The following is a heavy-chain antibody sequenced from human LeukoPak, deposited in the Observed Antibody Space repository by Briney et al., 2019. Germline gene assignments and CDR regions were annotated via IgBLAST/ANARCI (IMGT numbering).Heavy chain of an antibody. CDR3: AKGYSNGYGV. V-gene: IGHV3-23*01. CDR1: GFTFSSYA. CDR2: ISGSGAST. Sequence: PGGSLRLSCVASGFTFSSYALNWVRQTPGKGLEWVSPISGSGASTYYADAVRGRFTISRDNSRNALQLQMNSLRAEDTAVYYCAKGYSNGYGVWGQGTLVSVSS. D-gene: IGHD6-19*01. J-gene: IGHJ4*02.